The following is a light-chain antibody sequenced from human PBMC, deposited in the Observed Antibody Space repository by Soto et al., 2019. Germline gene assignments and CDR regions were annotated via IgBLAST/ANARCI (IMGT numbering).Light chain of an antibody. V-gene: IGLV2-14*01. J-gene: IGLJ3*02. CDR2: DVS. Sequence: QSALTQPASVSGSPGQSITISCTGTSSDAGGYNYVSWYQQHPGKAPKLMIYDVSNRPSGVSNRFSGSKSGNTASLTISGLQAEDEADYYCSSYTSSGTRVFGGGTKVTVL. CDR1: SSDAGGYNY. CDR3: SSYTSSGTRV.